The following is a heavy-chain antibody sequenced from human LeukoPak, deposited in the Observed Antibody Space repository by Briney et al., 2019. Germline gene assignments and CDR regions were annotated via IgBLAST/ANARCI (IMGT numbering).Heavy chain of an antibody. V-gene: IGHV3-30*18. J-gene: IGHJ4*02. CDR3: AKFRPFDY. CDR2: ISYDGSNK. CDR1: GFTFSSYG. Sequence: GGSLRLSCAASGFTFSSYGMHWVRQAPGKGLEWVAVISYDGSNKYYADSVKGRFTISRDNSKNTLYLQMNSLRAEDTAVYYCAKFRPFDYWGQGTLVTVSS.